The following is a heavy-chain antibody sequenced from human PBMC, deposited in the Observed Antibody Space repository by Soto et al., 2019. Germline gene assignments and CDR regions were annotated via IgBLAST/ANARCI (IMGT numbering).Heavy chain of an antibody. Sequence: SETLSLTCSVSGGSISYNSYYWGWIRQPPGKGLEWVGGIFYTGTSYYSPSLKDRVTISVDTSKNSFSLNLTSVTAADTAVYFCARLVVVAPVANAWGQGTLVTVSS. D-gene: IGHD2-2*01. CDR2: IFYTGTS. J-gene: IGHJ5*02. CDR1: GGSISYNSYY. V-gene: IGHV4-39*02. CDR3: ARLVVVAPVANA.